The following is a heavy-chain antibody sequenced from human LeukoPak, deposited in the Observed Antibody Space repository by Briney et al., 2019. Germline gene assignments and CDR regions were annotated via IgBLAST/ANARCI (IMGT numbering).Heavy chain of an antibody. CDR2: INPNSGGT. V-gene: IGHV1-2*02. Sequence: ASVKVSCKASGYTFTGYYMHWVRQAPGQGLEWMGWINPNSGGTNYAQKFQGRVTMTRDTSISTAYMELSRLRSDDTAVYYCARGPPGGSYYITFDYWGQGTLVTVSS. CDR3: ARGPPGGSYYITFDY. CDR1: GYTFTGYY. D-gene: IGHD1-26*01. J-gene: IGHJ4*02.